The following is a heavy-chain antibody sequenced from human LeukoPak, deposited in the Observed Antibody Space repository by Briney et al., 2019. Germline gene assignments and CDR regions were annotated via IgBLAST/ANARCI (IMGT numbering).Heavy chain of an antibody. CDR3: ARVPGIVGAQEFWFDP. D-gene: IGHD1-26*01. Sequence: GGSLRLSCAASGFTFSSYWMHWVRQAPGKGLVWVSRIDSDGSSTSYADSVKGRFTISRDNAENTLYLQMNSLRAEDTAVYYCARVPGIVGAQEFWFDPWGQGTLVTVSS. CDR2: IDSDGSST. V-gene: IGHV3-74*01. CDR1: GFTFSSYW. J-gene: IGHJ5*02.